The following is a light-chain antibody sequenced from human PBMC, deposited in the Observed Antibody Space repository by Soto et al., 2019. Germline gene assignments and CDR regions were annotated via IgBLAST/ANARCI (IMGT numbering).Light chain of an antibody. Sequence: QSVLTQPPLVSGAPGQRVTISCTGSRSNIGAGFDVHWYQQVPGAAPKLLIYSHTYRPSGVPDRFSGSWSGTSASLTITGLQSEDEADYYCQSYDSSLSASVVFGGGTKVTVL. CDR2: SHT. V-gene: IGLV1-40*01. J-gene: IGLJ2*01. CDR1: RSNIGAGFD. CDR3: QSYDSSLSASVV.